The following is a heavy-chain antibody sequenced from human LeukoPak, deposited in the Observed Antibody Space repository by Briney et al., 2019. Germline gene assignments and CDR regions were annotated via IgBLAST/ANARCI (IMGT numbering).Heavy chain of an antibody. D-gene: IGHD3-3*01. CDR1: GFTFSSYA. Sequence: TGGSLRLSCTASGFTFSSYAMSWVRQAPGKGLEWVSTISGGGGRTYYADSVKGRFTISRDNSKNTLYLQMNSLRAEDTAVYYCAKEGGPKYYDFWSAFSTTFYMDVWGKGTTVTVSS. CDR3: AKEGGPKYYDFWSAFSTTFYMDV. V-gene: IGHV3-23*01. J-gene: IGHJ6*03. CDR2: ISGGGGRT.